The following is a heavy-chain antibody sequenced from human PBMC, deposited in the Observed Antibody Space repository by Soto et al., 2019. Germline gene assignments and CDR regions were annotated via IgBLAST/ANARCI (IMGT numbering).Heavy chain of an antibody. CDR2: IYHSGST. Sequence: PSETLSLTCAVSGGSISSSNWWSWVRRPPGKGLEWIGEIYHSGSTNYNPSLKSRVTISVDKSKNQFSLKLSSVTAADTAVYYCASIGYGEDYFDYWGQGTLVTVSS. J-gene: IGHJ4*02. D-gene: IGHD4-17*01. CDR3: ASIGYGEDYFDY. V-gene: IGHV4-4*02. CDR1: GGSISSSNW.